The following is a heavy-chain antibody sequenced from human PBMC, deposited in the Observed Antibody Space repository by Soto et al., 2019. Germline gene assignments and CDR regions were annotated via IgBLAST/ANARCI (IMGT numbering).Heavy chain of an antibody. CDR2: IYPAGNT. CDR3: ARGLDTAKSGY. CDR1: GFTVSSHH. D-gene: IGHD5-18*01. J-gene: IGHJ4*02. V-gene: IGHV3-53*01. Sequence: VQLVESGGGLIQPGGSLRLSCAASGFTVSSHHMTWVRQAPGRGPEWVSTIYPAGNTFYADSVKGRFTNSRDTPKNMLSLQMNSLRADDTAVYYCARGLDTAKSGYWGQGTLVTVSS.